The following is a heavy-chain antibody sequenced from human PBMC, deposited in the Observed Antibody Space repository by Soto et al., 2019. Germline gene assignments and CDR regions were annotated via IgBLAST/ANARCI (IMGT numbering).Heavy chain of an antibody. CDR1: NFTFSRYS. J-gene: IGHJ4*02. Sequence: EVHLVESGGGLVQPGGSLRLSCAASNFTFSRYSMNWFRQAPGKGLEWVSYISSSTNTIYYADSVKGRFTISRDNAKSSLYLQMKSLRDEDTAVYYCARQLGSPSAGDFDYWGQGILVTVSS. CDR3: ARQLGSPSAGDFDY. CDR2: ISSSTNTI. D-gene: IGHD3-3*02. V-gene: IGHV3-48*02.